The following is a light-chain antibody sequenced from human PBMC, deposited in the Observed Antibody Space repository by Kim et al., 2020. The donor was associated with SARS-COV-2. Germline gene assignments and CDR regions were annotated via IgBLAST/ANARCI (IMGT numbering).Light chain of an antibody. J-gene: IGKJ1*01. CDR3: QQYGSSPGT. CDR1: QSVSSY. CDR2: GAS. Sequence: EIVLTQSPGTLSLSPGERATLSCRASQSVSSYLAWYQHKPGQAPRLLIYGASSRATGIPDRFSGSGSGTDFTLTISRLEPEDFAVYYCQQYGSSPGTFGQGTKVDIK. V-gene: IGKV3-20*01.